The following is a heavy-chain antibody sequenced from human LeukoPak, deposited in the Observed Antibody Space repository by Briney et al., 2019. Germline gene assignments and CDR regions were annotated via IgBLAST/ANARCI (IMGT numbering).Heavy chain of an antibody. CDR1: GFTFDDYA. CDR3: ARDGLRRPPTPYCGGDCPLDY. D-gene: IGHD2-21*02. J-gene: IGHJ4*02. Sequence: RGSLRLSWAAAGFTFDDYAMSWVRQTPGNGLEWDSGTHWDGGRTGYADSVKGRFTIYRDNDKNSLYLQMNSLRVEDTAMYYCARDGLRRPPTPYCGGDCPLDYWGQGTLVSVSS. V-gene: IGHV3-20*04. CDR2: THWDGGRT.